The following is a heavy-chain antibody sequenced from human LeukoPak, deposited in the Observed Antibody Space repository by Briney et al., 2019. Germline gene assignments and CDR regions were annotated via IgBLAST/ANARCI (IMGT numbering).Heavy chain of an antibody. CDR3: ARQILGGFDY. CDR2: IYYSGST. J-gene: IGHJ4*02. V-gene: IGHV4-39*01. CDR1: GGSISSSSYS. D-gene: IGHD3-10*01. Sequence: PSETLSLTCTVSGGSISSSSYSWGWIRQPPGKGLEWIGSIYYSGSTYYNPSLKSRVTISVDTSKNQFSLKLSSVTAADTAVYYCARQILGGFDYWSQGTLVTVSS.